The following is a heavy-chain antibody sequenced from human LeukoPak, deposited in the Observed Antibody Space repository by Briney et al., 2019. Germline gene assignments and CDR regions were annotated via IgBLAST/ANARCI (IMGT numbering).Heavy chain of an antibody. Sequence: PGGSLRLSCAASGFIFSDYYMSWIRQAPGKGLEWVSYISGSGGSTYYADSVKGRFTISRDNSNNTLYLQMNSLRAEDTAVYYCAKGPAMVRGTFDPWGQGTLVTVSS. CDR3: AKGPAMVRGTFDP. CDR1: GFIFSDYY. V-gene: IGHV3-23*01. J-gene: IGHJ5*02. CDR2: ISGSGGST. D-gene: IGHD3-10*01.